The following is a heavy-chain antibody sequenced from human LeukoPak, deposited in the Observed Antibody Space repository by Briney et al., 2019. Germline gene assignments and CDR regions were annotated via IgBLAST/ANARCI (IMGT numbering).Heavy chain of an antibody. D-gene: IGHD6-19*01. Sequence: GAPGRASCKASGYTFTAYAMHWVRLAPGHGLEWRGWISADSGNTESSQRFQGRLSITWDTSATTAYMELSSLTSEDTAVYYCARGGPNRSGWTLDYWGPGTLVTVSS. CDR2: ISADSGNT. CDR1: GYTFTAYA. J-gene: IGHJ4*02. V-gene: IGHV1-3*01. CDR3: ARGGPNRSGWTLDY.